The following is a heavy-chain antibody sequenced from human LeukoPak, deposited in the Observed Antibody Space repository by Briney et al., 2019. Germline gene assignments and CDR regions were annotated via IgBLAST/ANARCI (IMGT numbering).Heavy chain of an antibody. CDR2: INDRGTTK. D-gene: IGHD3-10*01. CDR1: GFTFSNYE. V-gene: IGHV3-48*03. J-gene: IGHJ4*02. CDR3: ARAWRRPYGSGNYPLADDY. Sequence: GGSLRLSCAASGFTFSNYEMNWVRQAPGKGLEWVSFINDRGTTKYYADSVKGRFTVSRDNAKNSLYLQMNSLRAEDTAVYYCARAWRRPYGSGNYPLADDYWGQGTLVTVSS.